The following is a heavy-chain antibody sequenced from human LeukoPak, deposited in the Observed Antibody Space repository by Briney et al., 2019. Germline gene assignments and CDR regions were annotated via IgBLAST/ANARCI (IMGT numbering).Heavy chain of an antibody. CDR2: ISYDGSNK. J-gene: IGHJ3*02. CDR3: ARGCHDSSGYCAGFDI. V-gene: IGHV3-30*04. D-gene: IGHD3-22*01. CDR1: GFTFSSYA. Sequence: PGRSLRLSCAASGFTFSSYAMHWVRQAPGKGLEWVTVISYDGSNKYYADSVKGRFTISRDNSKNTLYVQMNSLRAEDTAVYYCARGCHDSSGYCAGFDIWGQGTMVTVSS.